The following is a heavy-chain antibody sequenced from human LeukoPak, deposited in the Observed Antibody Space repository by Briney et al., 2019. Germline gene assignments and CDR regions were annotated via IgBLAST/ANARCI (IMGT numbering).Heavy chain of an antibody. CDR3: ARAAEGNWNDGEYYFDY. CDR1: GGTFSSYA. CDR2: IIPILGIA. D-gene: IGHD1-1*01. V-gene: IGHV1-69*04. J-gene: IGHJ4*02. Sequence: ASVKVSCKASGGTFSSYAISWVRQAPGQGLEWMGRIIPILGIANYAQKFQGRVTITADKSTSTAYMELSSLRSEDTAVYYCARAAEGNWNDGEYYFDYWGQGTLVTVSS.